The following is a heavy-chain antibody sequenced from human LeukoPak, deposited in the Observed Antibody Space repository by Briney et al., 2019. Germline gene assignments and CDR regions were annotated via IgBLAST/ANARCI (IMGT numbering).Heavy chain of an antibody. J-gene: IGHJ4*02. V-gene: IGHV3-15*07. Sequence: PGGSLRLSCAASGFTFNNAWMNWVRQAPGKGLEWVGRIKRKTDGGTTDYAAPAKGRFTISRDDSKNTLYLQMNSLKTEDTAVYYCMRPLDYWGQGTLVTVSS. CDR1: GFTFNNAW. CDR2: IKRKTDGGTT. CDR3: MRPLDY.